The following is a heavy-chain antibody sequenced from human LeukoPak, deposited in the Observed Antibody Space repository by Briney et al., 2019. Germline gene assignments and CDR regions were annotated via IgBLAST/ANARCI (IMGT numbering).Heavy chain of an antibody. CDR2: IRYDGSNK. Sequence: PGGSLRLSCAASGFTFSSYVMHWVRQAPGKGLEWVAFIRYDGSNKYYADSVKGRFTISRDNSKNTLYLQMNSLRAEDTAVYYCAKAYYDSSGYAYFDYWGQGTLVTVSS. CDR3: AKAYYDSSGYAYFDY. CDR1: GFTFSSYV. D-gene: IGHD3-22*01. V-gene: IGHV3-30*02. J-gene: IGHJ4*02.